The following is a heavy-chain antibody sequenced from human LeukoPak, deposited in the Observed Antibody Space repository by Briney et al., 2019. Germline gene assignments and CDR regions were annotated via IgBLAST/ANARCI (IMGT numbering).Heavy chain of an antibody. CDR2: IYSGGST. Sequence: GGSLRLSCAVSGFTVSSNYMSWVRQPPGKGLEWVSVIYSGGSTYYADSVKGRFTISRHDSRDTLYLQMNSLRVEDTAVYYCARDRPKPPPQYYDFWSGYYGGWFDPWGQGTLVTVSS. CDR1: GFTVSSNY. CDR3: ARDRPKPPPQYYDFWSGYYGGWFDP. J-gene: IGHJ5*02. V-gene: IGHV3-53*04. D-gene: IGHD3-3*01.